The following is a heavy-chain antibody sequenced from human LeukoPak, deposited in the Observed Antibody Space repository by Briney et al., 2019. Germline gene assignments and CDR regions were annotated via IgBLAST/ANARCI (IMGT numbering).Heavy chain of an antibody. CDR2: IYYSGST. CDR1: GGXISSSSYY. Sequence: PSETLSLTCTVSGGXISSSSYYWGWIRQPPGKGLEWIGSIYYSGSTYYNPSLKSRVTISVDTSKNQFSLKLSSVTAADTVVYYCARYDYVWGSYRHDYWGQGTLVTVSS. J-gene: IGHJ4*02. D-gene: IGHD3-16*02. CDR3: ARYDYVWGSYRHDY. V-gene: IGHV4-39*01.